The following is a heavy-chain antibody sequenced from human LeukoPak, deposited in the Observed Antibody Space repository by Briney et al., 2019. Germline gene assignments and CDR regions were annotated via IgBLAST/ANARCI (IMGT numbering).Heavy chain of an antibody. V-gene: IGHV3-7*01. CDR1: GFIFIRYS. D-gene: IGHD3-3*01. J-gene: IGHJ4*02. Sequence: GGSLRLSCAGSGFIFIRYSMGWVRQAPGKGLEFVAHLKESGIEKEYVDSVEGRFTISRDNAENSLYLEMNSLRADDTALYFCVRWRRAQSEFDYWGQGTQVTVSS. CDR2: LKESGIEK. CDR3: VRWRRAQSEFDY.